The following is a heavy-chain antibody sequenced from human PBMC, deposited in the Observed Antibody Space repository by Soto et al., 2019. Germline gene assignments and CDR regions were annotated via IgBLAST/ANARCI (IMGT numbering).Heavy chain of an antibody. V-gene: IGHV3-30*18. CDR3: AKEGQRFLEWPIGDYYYYYGMDV. D-gene: IGHD3-3*01. J-gene: IGHJ6*02. CDR1: GFTFSSYG. Sequence: PGGSLRLSCAASGFTFSSYGMHWVRQAPGKGLEWVAVISYDGSNKYYADSVKGRFTISRDNSKNTLYLQMNSLRAEDTAVYYCAKEGQRFLEWPIGDYYYYYGMDVWGQGTTVTVSS. CDR2: ISYDGSNK.